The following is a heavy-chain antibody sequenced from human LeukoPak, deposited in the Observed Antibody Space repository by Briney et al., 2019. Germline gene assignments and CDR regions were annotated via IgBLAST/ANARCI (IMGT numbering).Heavy chain of an antibody. CDR2: INAGNGNT. CDR1: GYTFTSYA. V-gene: IGHV1-3*01. J-gene: IGHJ6*02. Sequence: ASVKVSCKASGYTFTSYAMHWVRQAPGQRLEWMGWINAGNGNTKYSQKFQGRVTITRDTSASTAYMELSSLRSEDTAVYYCASPQSPWYYYDSSGSLDVWGQGTTVTVSS. D-gene: IGHD3-22*01. CDR3: ASPQSPWYYYDSSGSLDV.